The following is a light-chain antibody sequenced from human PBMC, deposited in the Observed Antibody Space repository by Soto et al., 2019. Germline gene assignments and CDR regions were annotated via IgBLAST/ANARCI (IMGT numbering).Light chain of an antibody. CDR3: QQYGGSPYT. J-gene: IGKJ2*01. Sequence: EIALTQSPGTLSLSPGEGATLSCRSSQYIATSYLAWYQQRRGQAPRLLIYGASSRATGIPDRFSGSGSGTDFTLTISRLEPEDFAVYYCQQYGGSPYTFGRGTSVEIK. CDR2: GAS. CDR1: QYIATSY. V-gene: IGKV3-20*01.